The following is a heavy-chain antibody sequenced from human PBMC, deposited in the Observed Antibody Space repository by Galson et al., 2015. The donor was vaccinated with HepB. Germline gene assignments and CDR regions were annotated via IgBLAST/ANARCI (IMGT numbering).Heavy chain of an antibody. D-gene: IGHD2-2*01. CDR1: GYTFTSYA. CDR3: ARVLRGYCSSTSLGCLFDY. CDR2: INAGNGNT. Sequence: SVKVSCKASGYTFTSYAMHWVRQAPGQRLEWMGWINAGNGNTKYSQKFQGRVTITRDTSASTAYMELSSLRSEDTAVYYCARVLRGYCSSTSLGCLFDYWGQGTLVTVSS. J-gene: IGHJ4*02. V-gene: IGHV1-3*01.